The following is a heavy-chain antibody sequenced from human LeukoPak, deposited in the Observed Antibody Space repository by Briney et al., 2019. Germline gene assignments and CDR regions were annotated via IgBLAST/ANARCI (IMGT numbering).Heavy chain of an antibody. CDR1: GFTFSSYA. V-gene: IGHV3-23*01. J-gene: IGHJ4*02. CDR2: ISGSGGST. D-gene: IGHD3-22*01. CDR3: ARDYYDSSGYSSAFDY. Sequence: TGGSLRLSCAASGFTFSSYAMSWVRQAPGKGLEWVSAISGSGGSTYYADSVKGRFTISRDNSKNTLYLQMNSLRAEDTAVYYYARDYYDSSGYSSAFDYWGQGTLVTVSP.